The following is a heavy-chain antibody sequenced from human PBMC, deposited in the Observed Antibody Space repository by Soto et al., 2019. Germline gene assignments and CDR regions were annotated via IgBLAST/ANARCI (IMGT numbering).Heavy chain of an antibody. Sequence: GGSLRLSCVGSGFTFSNFSINWVRQAPGKGLEWVSYISSTGSTKYYADSVKGRFTISRDNDKNSLYLEMKSLRAEDTAVYYCAIDYSGSGTYYFWGQGTLVTVSS. CDR1: GFTFSNFS. CDR2: ISSTGSTK. CDR3: AIDYSGSGTYYF. J-gene: IGHJ4*02. D-gene: IGHD3-10*01. V-gene: IGHV3-48*04.